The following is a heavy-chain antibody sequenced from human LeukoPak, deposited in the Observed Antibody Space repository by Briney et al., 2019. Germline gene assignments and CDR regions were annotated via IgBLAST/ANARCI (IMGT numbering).Heavy chain of an antibody. J-gene: IGHJ3*02. V-gene: IGHV3-30*03. CDR1: GFTFSSYG. CDR2: ISYDGSNK. Sequence: GGSLRLSCAASGFTFSSYGMHWVRQAPGKGLEWVAVISYDGSNKYYADSVKGRFTISRDNSKNTLYLQMNSLRAEDTAVYYCASARENYYDSSGYIDDAFDIWGQGTMVTVSS. D-gene: IGHD3-22*01. CDR3: ASARENYYDSSGYIDDAFDI.